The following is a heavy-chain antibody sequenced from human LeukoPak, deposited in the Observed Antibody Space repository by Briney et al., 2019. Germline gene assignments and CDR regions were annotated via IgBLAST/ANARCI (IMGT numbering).Heavy chain of an antibody. D-gene: IGHD5-12*01. CDR3: ARDYSGTPVY. V-gene: IGHV4-34*01. CDR1: GGSFSGYY. CDR2: INHSGST. J-gene: IGHJ4*02. Sequence: SETLSLTCAVYGGSFSGYYWSWIRQPPGKGLGWIGEINHSGSTNYNPSLKSRVTISVDTSKNQFSLKLSSVTAADTAVYYCARDYSGTPVYWGQGTLVTVSS.